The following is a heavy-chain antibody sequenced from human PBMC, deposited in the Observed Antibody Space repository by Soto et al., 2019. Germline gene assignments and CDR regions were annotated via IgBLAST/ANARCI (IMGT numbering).Heavy chain of an antibody. V-gene: IGHV3-21*01. CDR1: GFTFSSYS. CDR2: ISSSSSYI. Sequence: PGGSLRLSCAASGFTFSSYSMNWVRQAPGKGLEWVSSISSSSSYIYYADSVKGRFTISRDNAKNSLYLQMNSLRAEDTAVYYCVKGEYYYDSSGYYPFDYWGQATLVTVSS. D-gene: IGHD3-22*01. CDR3: VKGEYYYDSSGYYPFDY. J-gene: IGHJ4*02.